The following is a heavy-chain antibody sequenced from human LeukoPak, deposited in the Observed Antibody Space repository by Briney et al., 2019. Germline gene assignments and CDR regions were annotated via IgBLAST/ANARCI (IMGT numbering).Heavy chain of an antibody. CDR3: ATSGNYYLKY. J-gene: IGHJ4*02. CDR2: ITSSSTNI. V-gene: IGHV3-48*02. D-gene: IGHD1-26*01. CDR1: GFTFSTYN. Sequence: GGSLRLSCAASGFTFSTYNMNWVRQAPGRGLEWVSHITSSSTNIYYADSVKGRFTISRDNAKNALSLQMNSLRDEDTAVYYCATSGNYYLKYWGQGTLVTVSS.